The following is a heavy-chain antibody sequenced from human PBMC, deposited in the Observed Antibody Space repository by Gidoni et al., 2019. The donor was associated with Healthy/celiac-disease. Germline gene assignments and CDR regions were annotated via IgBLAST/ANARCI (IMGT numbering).Heavy chain of an antibody. J-gene: IGHJ4*02. Sequence: QVRLVESGRGVVQPGRSLRLSCAATACTFSRYGMHWVRQAPGKGLEWVAVIWYDGSNKYYADSVKVRFTISRDNSKNTLYLQMNSLRAEDTAVYYCARDKGSLTPNDYWGQGTLVTVSS. CDR2: IWYDGSNK. CDR3: ARDKGSLTPNDY. D-gene: IGHD6-13*01. CDR1: ACTFSRYG. V-gene: IGHV3-33*01.